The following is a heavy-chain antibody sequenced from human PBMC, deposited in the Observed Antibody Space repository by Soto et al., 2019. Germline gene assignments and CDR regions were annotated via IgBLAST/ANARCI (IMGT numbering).Heavy chain of an antibody. CDR1: GGSISSGGYY. CDR3: ARRRAGANYYYGMDV. V-gene: IGHV4-39*01. J-gene: IGHJ6*02. CDR2: IYYSGST. Sequence: SETLSLTCTVSGGSISSGGYYWSWIRQHPGKGLEWIGSIYYSGSTYYNPSLKSRVTITVDTSKNQFSLKLSSVTAADTAVYYCARRRAGANYYYGMDVWGQGTTVTVSS. D-gene: IGHD3-10*01.